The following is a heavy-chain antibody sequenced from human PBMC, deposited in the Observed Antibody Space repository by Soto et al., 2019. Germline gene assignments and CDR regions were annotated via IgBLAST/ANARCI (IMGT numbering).Heavy chain of an antibody. D-gene: IGHD3-16*01. CDR3: VKDISGRGSYYYYHGMDV. J-gene: IGHJ6*02. V-gene: IGHV3-9*01. CDR1: GFTFDDYA. CDR2: ISWNAANM. Sequence: EVQLAESGGGLVQPGWTLRLSCVASGFTFDDYAMHWVRQAPGKGLEWVSGISWNAANMRYPDSVKARFTISRDNAKNSLYLQLNSVRVEDTALYYCVKDISGRGSYYYYHGMDVWGQGTTVTVSS.